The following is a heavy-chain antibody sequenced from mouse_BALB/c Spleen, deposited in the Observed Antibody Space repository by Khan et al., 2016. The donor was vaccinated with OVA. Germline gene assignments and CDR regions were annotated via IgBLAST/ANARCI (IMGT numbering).Heavy chain of an antibody. CDR1: GYTFTSYD. Sequence: QVQLQQPGAELVKPGASVKLSCKASGYTFTSYDINWVRQRPEQGLEWIGWIFPGADSTKYNEKFKGKATLTTDKSSSTAYMQLSRLTSEDSAVYYCARHYDGGNLYGYFDVWGAGTTVTVSA. J-gene: IGHJ1*01. D-gene: IGHD1-1*02. V-gene: IGHV1S56*01. CDR2: IFPGADST. CDR3: ARHYDGGNLYGYFDV.